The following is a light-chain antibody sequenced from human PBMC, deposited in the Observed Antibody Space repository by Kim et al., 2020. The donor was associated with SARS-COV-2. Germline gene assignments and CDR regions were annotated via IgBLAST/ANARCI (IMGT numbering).Light chain of an antibody. J-gene: IGLJ2*01. CDR1: SLGSYY. CDR2: AKN. Sequence: ALGQTARNTCTGDSLGSYYPTWFQQKPGQAPILVIYAKNYRPSGIPDRFSGSSSGDTASLTITGAQAEDEADYYCNSRDSSGNHVLFGGGTQLTVL. V-gene: IGLV3-19*01. CDR3: NSRDSSGNHVL.